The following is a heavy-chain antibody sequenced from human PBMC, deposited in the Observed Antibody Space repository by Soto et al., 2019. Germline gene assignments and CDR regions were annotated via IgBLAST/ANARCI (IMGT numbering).Heavy chain of an antibody. Sequence: QVQLVQSGAEVKEPGASVKVSCKASGYTFTSYGLNWVRRAPGQGLEWMGWISAYNGNTNDAQKFQGRVTMTTDPSTSTAYMELRSLRSDVTAVYYCARSGSSGCYLDSWGQGTLVTVSA. CDR3: ARSGSSGCYLDS. J-gene: IGHJ4*02. CDR1: GYTFTSYG. V-gene: IGHV1-18*01. CDR2: ISAYNGNT. D-gene: IGHD3-22*01.